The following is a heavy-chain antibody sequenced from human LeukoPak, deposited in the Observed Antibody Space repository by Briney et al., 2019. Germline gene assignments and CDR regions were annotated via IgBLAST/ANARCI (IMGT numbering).Heavy chain of an antibody. D-gene: IGHD3-22*01. Sequence: KPSETLSLTCTVSGGSISSSSYYWGWIRQPPGKGLEWIGSIYYSGSTYYNPSLKSRVTISVDTSKNQFYLKLSSVTASDTPVYYCAGAYYYESSGSEDYFDYRGRGPLVTVSS. V-gene: IGHV4-39*01. CDR3: AGAYYYESSGSEDYFDY. CDR1: GGSISSSSYY. CDR2: IYYSGST. J-gene: IGHJ4*02.